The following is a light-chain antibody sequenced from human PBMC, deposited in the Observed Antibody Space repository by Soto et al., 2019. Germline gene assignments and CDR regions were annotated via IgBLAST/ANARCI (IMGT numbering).Light chain of an antibody. CDR3: SSYTTTTRL. Sequence: QSALTQPASVSGSTKQSITTSCTGTSSDIGSNNYVSWFQQSPGKAPTLIIYEVSNRPSGVSTHFSGSKSGNTASLTISGLLPEDEAEYYCSSYTTTTRLFGGGTKLTVL. V-gene: IGLV2-14*01. CDR1: SSDIGSNNY. CDR2: EVS. J-gene: IGLJ3*02.